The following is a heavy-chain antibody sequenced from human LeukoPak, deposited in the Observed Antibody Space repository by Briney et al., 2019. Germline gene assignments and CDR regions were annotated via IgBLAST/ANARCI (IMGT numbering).Heavy chain of an antibody. V-gene: IGHV1-2*02. J-gene: IGHJ4*02. D-gene: IGHD5-12*01. Sequence: ASVKVSCKASGYTLTCYYMHWVRLAPGQGLEWMGWINPSSGDTNYAQKFQGRVTMTRDTSISTAYMELSRLRSDDTAVYYCAKKPYEYYFDYWGQGTLVTVSS. CDR2: INPSSGDT. CDR1: GYTLTCYY. CDR3: AKKPYEYYFDY.